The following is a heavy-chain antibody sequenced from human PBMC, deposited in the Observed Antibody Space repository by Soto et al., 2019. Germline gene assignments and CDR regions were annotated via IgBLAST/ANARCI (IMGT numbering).Heavy chain of an antibody. CDR2: IQQDGVYG. CDR1: GLTLSMYS. D-gene: IGHD1-26*01. Sequence: PGGSLRLSCELCGLTLSMYSMRWVRQSQGTGMEWQAKIQQDGVYGHYADSVKGRFTISRDNGKNSLYLQLNNLRAEDTAVYYCARDQLIRPAHDFFYYSDGWGRGATVTVSS. J-gene: IGHJ6*02. CDR3: ARDQLIRPAHDFFYYSDG. V-gene: IGHV3-7*03.